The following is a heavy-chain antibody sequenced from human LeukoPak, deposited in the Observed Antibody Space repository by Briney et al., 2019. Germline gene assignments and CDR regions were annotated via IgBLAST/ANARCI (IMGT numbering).Heavy chain of an antibody. CDR1: GFTFSSYP. CDR2: ISSSSTYT. CDR3: AREAAFDM. J-gene: IGHJ3*02. V-gene: IGHV3-21*06. Sequence: GGSLRLSCAASGFTFSSYPMNWVRQAPGXGLEWVSSISSSSTYTFYADSVKGRFTISRDNAKNSLYLQMNSLRAEDTAVYYCAREAAFDMWGQGTMVTVSS.